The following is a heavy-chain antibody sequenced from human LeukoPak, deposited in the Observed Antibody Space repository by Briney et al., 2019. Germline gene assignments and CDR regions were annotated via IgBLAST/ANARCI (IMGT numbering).Heavy chain of an antibody. CDR2: ISSSGTTT. D-gene: IGHD3-10*01. V-gene: IGHV3-48*03. J-gene: IGHJ4*02. Sequence: GGSLRLSCAASGVTFSSYEMNWVRQAPGKGLEGVSYISSSGTTTYYAASVKGRFTISRDNAKNSLYLQMNSLRAEDTAVYYCARGYGSGSSHIDYWGQGTLVTVSS. CDR3: ARGYGSGSSHIDY. CDR1: GVTFSSYE.